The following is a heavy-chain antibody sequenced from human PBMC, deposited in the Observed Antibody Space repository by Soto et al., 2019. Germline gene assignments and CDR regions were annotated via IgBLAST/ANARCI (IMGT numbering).Heavy chain of an antibody. J-gene: IGHJ4*02. Sequence: GASVKVSCKASGYTFTRFGISWVRQAPGQGLEWLGCISGYNGNTKYAEKVQGRVTMTADSSTNTAYLEMRNLRSDDTAVYYCARDSPIFGVVRIRDWGQGTLVTVSS. CDR2: ISGYNGNT. V-gene: IGHV1-18*01. D-gene: IGHD3-3*01. CDR3: ARDSPIFGVVRIRD. CDR1: GYTFTRFG.